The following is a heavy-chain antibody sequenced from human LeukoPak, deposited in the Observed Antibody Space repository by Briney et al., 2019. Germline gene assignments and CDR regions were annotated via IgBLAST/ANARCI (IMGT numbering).Heavy chain of an antibody. J-gene: IGHJ6*02. V-gene: IGHV1-69*04. D-gene: IGHD5-18*01. Sequence: SVKVSCKASGGTFSSYAISWVRQAPGQGLEWMGRIIPILGIANYAQKFQGRVTITADKSTSTAYMELSSLRSEDTAVYYCARDRTAMAIDYYYYYGMDVWGQGTTVTVSS. CDR1: GGTFSSYA. CDR3: ARDRTAMAIDYYYYYGMDV. CDR2: IIPILGIA.